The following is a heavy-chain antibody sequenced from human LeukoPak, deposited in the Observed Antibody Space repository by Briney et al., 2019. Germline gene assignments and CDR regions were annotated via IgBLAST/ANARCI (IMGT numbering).Heavy chain of an antibody. J-gene: IGHJ5*02. Sequence: PGGSLRLSCAASGFTFNTYWMHWGRQAPGKGLVWVSRIKSDGSSTTYADSVKGRFTISRDNAKNTLYLQMNSLRAEDTAVYYCARGQQLDLFNWFDPWGQGTLVTVSS. D-gene: IGHD6-13*01. CDR2: IKSDGSST. CDR1: GFTFNTYW. V-gene: IGHV3-74*01. CDR3: ARGQQLDLFNWFDP.